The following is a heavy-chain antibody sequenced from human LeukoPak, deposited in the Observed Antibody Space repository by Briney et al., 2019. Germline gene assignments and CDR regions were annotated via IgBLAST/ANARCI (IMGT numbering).Heavy chain of an antibody. D-gene: IGHD3-10*01. J-gene: IGHJ4*02. CDR3: ARDGDYGTGSYYRGCVDS. V-gene: IGHV1-2*02. Sequence: GASVKVSCKTSGYSFTAFYIHWVRQAPGQGLEWMGWILPRRGDTNYAQKFQGRVTMTRDTSISTAYLDLSSLRSDDTAVYYCARDGDYGTGSYYRGCVDSRGQGTPVTVSP. CDR2: ILPRRGDT. CDR1: GYSFTAFY.